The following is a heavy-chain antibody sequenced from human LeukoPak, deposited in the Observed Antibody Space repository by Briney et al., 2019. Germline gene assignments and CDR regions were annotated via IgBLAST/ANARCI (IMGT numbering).Heavy chain of an antibody. D-gene: IGHD4-11*01. CDR2: IKQDGSEK. J-gene: IGHJ5*02. V-gene: IGHV3-7*01. CDR3: ARDIPEETTVTINWFDP. CDR1: GFTFINYA. Sequence: GGSLRLSCAASGFTFINYAMSWVRQAPGKGLEWVANIKQDGSEKYYVDSVKGRFTISRDNAKNSLYLQMNSLRDEDTAVYYCARDIPEETTVTINWFDPWGQGTLVTVSS.